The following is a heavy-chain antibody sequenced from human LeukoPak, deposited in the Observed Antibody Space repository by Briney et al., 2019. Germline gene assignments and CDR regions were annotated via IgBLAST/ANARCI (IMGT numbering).Heavy chain of an antibody. CDR1: GFTFSSEA. CDR2: ISPAGGTT. CDR3: ARGEYYDFWSGYSPFDP. Sequence: GGSLRLSCAVSGFTFSSEAMGWVRQLPGGGLEWVSTISPAGGTTYYAESMKGRFTISRDNSKSTLYLQMNSLRAEDTAVYYCARGEYYDFWSGYSPFDPWGQGTLVTVSS. D-gene: IGHD3-3*01. J-gene: IGHJ5*02. V-gene: IGHV3-23*01.